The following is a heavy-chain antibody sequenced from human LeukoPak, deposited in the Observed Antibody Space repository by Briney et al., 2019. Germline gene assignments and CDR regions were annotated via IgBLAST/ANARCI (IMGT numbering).Heavy chain of an antibody. J-gene: IGHJ4*02. V-gene: IGHV3-53*01. CDR3: ARGAGYNYPYYFDY. CDR2: IYGGGNI. CDR1: GFTVSSNY. Sequence: PGGSLRLSCAASGFTVSSNYMNWVRQAPGKGLEWVSVIYGGGNIYYADSVKGRFTISRDNSKNTLYLQMNSLRAEDTAVYYCARGAGYNYPYYFDYWGQGTLVTDSS. D-gene: IGHD5-24*01.